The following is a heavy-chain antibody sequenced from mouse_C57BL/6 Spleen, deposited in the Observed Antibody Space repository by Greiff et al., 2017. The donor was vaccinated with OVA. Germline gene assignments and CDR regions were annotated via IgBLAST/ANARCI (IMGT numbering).Heavy chain of an antibody. J-gene: IGHJ1*03. D-gene: IGHD2-4*01. CDR1: GYTFTSYT. Sequence: QVQLKESGAELARPGASVKMSCKASGYTFTSYTMHWVKQRPGQGLEWIGYINPSSGYTKYNQKFKDKATLTADKSSSTAYMQLSSLTSEDSAVYYCASGPDYDYEYFDVWGTGTTVTVSS. V-gene: IGHV1-4*01. CDR3: ASGPDYDYEYFDV. CDR2: INPSSGYT.